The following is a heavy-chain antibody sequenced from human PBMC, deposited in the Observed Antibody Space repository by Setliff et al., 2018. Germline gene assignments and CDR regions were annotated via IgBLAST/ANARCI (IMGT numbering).Heavy chain of an antibody. J-gene: IGHJ6*03. CDR2: IRDTGTTV. Sequence: SLRLSCAASGFPFNTYLMNWVRQAPGKGLEWVSHIRDTGTTVHYADSVKGRFTISRDNAKNSLYLQMNSLRAEDTAVYYCVRDDVRGYYMDVWGKGTTVTVSS. D-gene: IGHD3-10*02. V-gene: IGHV3-48*01. CDR1: GFPFNTYL. CDR3: VRDDVRGYYMDV.